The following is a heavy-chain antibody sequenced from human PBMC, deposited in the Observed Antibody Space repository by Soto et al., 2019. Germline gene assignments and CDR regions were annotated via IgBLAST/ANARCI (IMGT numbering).Heavy chain of an antibody. V-gene: IGHV4-39*01. J-gene: IGHJ5*02. CDR1: GGSISSSSYY. CDR3: AAKWSVVVPAAMLGVLWDWFDP. D-gene: IGHD2-2*01. CDR2: IYYSGST. Sequence: SETLSLTCTVSGGSISSSSYYWGWIRQPPGKGLEWIGSIYYSGSTYYNPSLKSRVTISVDTSKNQFSLKLSSVTAADTAVYYCAAKWSVVVPAAMLGVLWDWFDPWGQGTLVTVSS.